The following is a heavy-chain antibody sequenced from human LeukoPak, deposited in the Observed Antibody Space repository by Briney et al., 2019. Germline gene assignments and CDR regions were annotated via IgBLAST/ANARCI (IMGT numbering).Heavy chain of an antibody. CDR1: GFTFSSYE. J-gene: IGHJ4*02. CDR3: ARVLFRGVFCSSTSCEDY. Sequence: GGSLRPSCAASGFTFSSYEMNWVRQAPGKGLEWVSYISSSGSTIYYADSVKGRFTISRDNAKNSLYLQMNSLRAEDTAVYYCARVLFRGVFCSSTSCEDYWGQGTLVTVSS. CDR2: ISSSGSTI. V-gene: IGHV3-48*03. D-gene: IGHD2-2*01.